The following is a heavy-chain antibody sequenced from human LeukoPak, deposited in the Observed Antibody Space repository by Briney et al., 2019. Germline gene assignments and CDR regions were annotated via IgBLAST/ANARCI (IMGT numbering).Heavy chain of an antibody. J-gene: IGHJ4*02. Sequence: SQTLSLTCTVSGGSISSGSYYWSWIRQPAGKGLEWIGRIYTSGSTNYNPSLKSRVTISVDTSKNQFSLKLSSVTAADTAVYYCARGLINVWGSYRYFDYWGQGTLVTVSS. CDR3: ARGLINVWGSYRYFDY. V-gene: IGHV4-61*02. CDR1: GGSISSGSYY. CDR2: IYTSGST. D-gene: IGHD3-16*02.